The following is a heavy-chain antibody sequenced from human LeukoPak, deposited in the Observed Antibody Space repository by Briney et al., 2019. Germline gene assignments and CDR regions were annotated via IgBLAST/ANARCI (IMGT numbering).Heavy chain of an antibody. V-gene: IGHV3-33*06. J-gene: IGHJ4*02. Sequence: PGGSLRLSCAASGFTFNIFGMHWVRQVPGNGLEWLAVLWADGNTAHYADSVKGRFTISRDSSVNTLYLQMNSLRSEDTAVYYCVKESAADATFHFDYWGQGTLVTVSS. D-gene: IGHD6-13*01. CDR3: VKESAADATFHFDY. CDR1: GFTFNIFG. CDR2: LWADGNTA.